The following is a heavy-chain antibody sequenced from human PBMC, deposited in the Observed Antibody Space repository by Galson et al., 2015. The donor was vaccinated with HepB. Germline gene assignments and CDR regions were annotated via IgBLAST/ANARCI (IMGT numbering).Heavy chain of an antibody. CDR2: ISYDGSNK. CDR3: ATPGDYEGASPFDY. D-gene: IGHD4-17*01. CDR1: GFTFSSYA. J-gene: IGHJ4*02. Sequence: SLRLSCAASGFTFSSYAMHWIRQAPGKGLEWVAVISYDGSNKYYADSVKGRFTISRDNSKNTLYLQMNSLRAEDTAVYYCATPGDYEGASPFDYWGQGTLSPSPQ. V-gene: IGHV3-30-3*01.